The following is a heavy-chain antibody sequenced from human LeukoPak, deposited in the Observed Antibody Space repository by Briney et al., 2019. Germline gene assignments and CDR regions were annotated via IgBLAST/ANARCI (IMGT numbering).Heavy chain of an antibody. CDR1: GYSISSGYW. Sequence: SETLSLTCAVSGYSISSGYWWSWVRQPPGKGLEWIGEVHHSGRTNYNPSLKRRLTMSVDKYKNQFSLKLTPVTAADTAVYYCARNGDYSADSWGQGTLLTVSS. J-gene: IGHJ4*02. CDR3: ARNGDYSADS. CDR2: VHHSGRT. V-gene: IGHV4-4*02. D-gene: IGHD4-17*01.